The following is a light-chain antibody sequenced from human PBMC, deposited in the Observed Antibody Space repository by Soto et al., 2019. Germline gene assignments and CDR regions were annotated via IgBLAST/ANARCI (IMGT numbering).Light chain of an antibody. Sequence: QSVLTQPPSVSGAPGQRVTISCAGSSSNIGARYAVHWYQQLPGKAPKLLIYADIKRPSGVPDRFSASKSATSASLVIAGVQAEDEADYFCQSYYSSLRQTVFGGGTKLTVL. CDR3: QSYYSSLRQTV. CDR2: ADI. V-gene: IGLV1-40*01. CDR1: SSNIGARYA. J-gene: IGLJ3*02.